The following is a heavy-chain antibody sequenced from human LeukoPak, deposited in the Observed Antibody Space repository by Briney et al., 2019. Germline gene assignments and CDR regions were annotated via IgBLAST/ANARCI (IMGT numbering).Heavy chain of an antibody. J-gene: IGHJ1*01. CDR1: AFNFDDCG. Sequence: GGSLRLSCAASAFNFDDCGMSWVRRVPGKGLEWVSGIARGGDGDITPYAESVKGRFTISRDNSKDTLYLQTNSLRAEDTAIYYCAKDLKPGDGIWLTDCWGQGTLVTVSS. CDR3: AKDLKPGDGIWLTDC. CDR2: IARGGDGDIT. V-gene: IGHV3-23*01. D-gene: IGHD3-9*01.